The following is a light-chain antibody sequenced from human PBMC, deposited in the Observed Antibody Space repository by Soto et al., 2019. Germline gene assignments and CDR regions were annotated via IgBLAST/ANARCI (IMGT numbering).Light chain of an antibody. Sequence: QSALTQPASVSGSPGQSITISCTGTSSDVVNYNYVSWYQQHPGKAPKLIIYDVSHRPSGVSNRFSGSKSGDTASLTISGLQAEDEADYYCSSYTSSSTLYVFGSGTQLTVL. V-gene: IGLV2-14*01. CDR1: SSDVVNYNY. CDR2: DVS. J-gene: IGLJ1*01. CDR3: SSYTSSSTLYV.